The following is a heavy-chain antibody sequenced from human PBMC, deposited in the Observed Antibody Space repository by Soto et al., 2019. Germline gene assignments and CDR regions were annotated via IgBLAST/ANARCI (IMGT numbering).Heavy chain of an antibody. J-gene: IGHJ4*02. CDR2: ISSSSSYT. Sequence: GGSLRLSCAASGFTFSDYYMSWIRQAPGKGLEWVSYISSSSSYTNYADSVKGRFTISRDNAKNSLYLQMNSLRAEDTAVYYCASVGSDFWSGYGYWGQGTLVTVSS. CDR1: GFTFSDYY. V-gene: IGHV3-11*06. CDR3: ASVGSDFWSGYGY. D-gene: IGHD3-3*01.